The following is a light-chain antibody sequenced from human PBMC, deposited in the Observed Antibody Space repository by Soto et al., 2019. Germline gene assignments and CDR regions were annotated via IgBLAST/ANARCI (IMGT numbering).Light chain of an antibody. Sequence: DVQMTQSPSSLSAFVGDRVTITCRASQGIATYLAWFQQKPGKVPKLLIYATSTLQSGVPSRFSGSGSGTDFTLTISSLQPEDCATYYCQKYNSAPLTFGGGTKVEIK. CDR1: QGIATY. V-gene: IGKV1-27*01. J-gene: IGKJ4*01. CDR2: ATS. CDR3: QKYNSAPLT.